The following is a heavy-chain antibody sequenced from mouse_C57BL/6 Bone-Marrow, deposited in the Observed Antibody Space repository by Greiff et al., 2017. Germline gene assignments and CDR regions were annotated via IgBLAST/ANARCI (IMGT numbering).Heavy chain of an antibody. CDR3: ARRGSSSWYFGY. V-gene: IGHV1-20*01. CDR1: GYSFTGYF. Sequence: EVKLVESGPELVKPGDSVKISCKASGYSFTGYFMNWVMQSHGKSLEWIGRINPYNGDTFYNQKFKGKATLTVDKSSSTAHMELRSLTSEDSSVYYCARRGSSSWYFGYWGQGTTLTVSS. D-gene: IGHD1-1*01. CDR2: INPYNGDT. J-gene: IGHJ2*01.